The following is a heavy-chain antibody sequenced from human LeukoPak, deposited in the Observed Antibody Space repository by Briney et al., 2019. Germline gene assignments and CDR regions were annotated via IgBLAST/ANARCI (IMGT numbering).Heavy chain of an antibody. J-gene: IGHJ4*02. CDR2: ISYGGSNK. V-gene: IGHV3-30*18. CDR3: AKDGGYYYDSSGYYPDY. D-gene: IGHD3-22*01. CDR1: GFTFSSYG. Sequence: GGSLRLSCAASGFTFSSYGMHWVRQAPGKGLEWVAVISYGGSNKYYADSVKGRFTISRDNSKNTLYLQMNSLRAEDTAVYYCAKDGGYYYDSSGYYPDYWGQGTLVTVSS.